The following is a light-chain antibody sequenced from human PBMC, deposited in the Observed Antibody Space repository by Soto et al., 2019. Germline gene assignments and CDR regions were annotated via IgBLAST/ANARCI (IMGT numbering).Light chain of an antibody. Sequence: DIEMTQSPSSLSASVGDRVTITCRASQNIITCLNWYQQKPGKAPKLLIFTTSSLQTGVPSRFSGSGSGTDFALTISSLQPEDFATYYCQQGYSTPRTFGQGTRLEIK. CDR3: QQGYSTPRT. J-gene: IGKJ5*01. V-gene: IGKV1-39*01. CDR2: TTS. CDR1: QNIITC.